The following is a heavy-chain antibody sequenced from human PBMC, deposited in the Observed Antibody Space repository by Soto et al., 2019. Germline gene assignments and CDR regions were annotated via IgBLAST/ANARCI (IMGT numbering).Heavy chain of an antibody. CDR2: ISYDGSNK. CDR1: GFTFSSYA. Sequence: PGGSLRLSCAASGFTFSSYAMHWVRQAPGKGLEWVAVISYDGSNKYYADSVKGRFTISRDNSKNTLYLQMNSLRAEDTAVYYCARERWELLRRAAFDIWGQGTMVTVSS. CDR3: ARERWELLRRAAFDI. D-gene: IGHD1-26*01. V-gene: IGHV3-30-3*01. J-gene: IGHJ3*02.